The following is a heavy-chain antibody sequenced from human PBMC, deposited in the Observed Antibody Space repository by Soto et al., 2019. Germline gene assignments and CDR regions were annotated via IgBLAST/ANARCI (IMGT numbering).Heavy chain of an antibody. J-gene: IGHJ3*02. CDR1: GGSISSGDYY. CDR2: CYYSVSS. Sequence: QVQLQESGPGLVKPSQTLSLTCTVSGGSISSGDYYCSWIRQPPGKGLEWIGYCYYSVSSCYIPSLKRRVTISVDPSKNQFSLKLSAVPAADTAVYYCARVSEVEIALDAFDIWGQGTMVTVSS. CDR3: ARVSEVEIALDAFDI. V-gene: IGHV4-30-4*01. D-gene: IGHD2-21*01.